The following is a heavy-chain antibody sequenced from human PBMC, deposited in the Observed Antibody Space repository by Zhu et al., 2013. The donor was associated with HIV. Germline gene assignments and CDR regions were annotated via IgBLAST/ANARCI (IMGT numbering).Heavy chain of an antibody. CDR2: IIPILGIA. D-gene: IGHD3-9*01. CDR1: GGTFSSYT. Sequence: QVQLVQSGAEVKKPGSSVKVSCKASGGTFSSYTISWVRQAPGQGLEWMGRIIPILGIANYAQKFQGRVTITADKSTSTAYMELSSLRSEDTAVYYCARDGSYDILTGYLFRDYYYYGMDVWGQGTTVTVSS. J-gene: IGHJ6*02. V-gene: IGHV1-69*08. CDR3: ARDGSYDILTGYLFRDYYYYGMDV.